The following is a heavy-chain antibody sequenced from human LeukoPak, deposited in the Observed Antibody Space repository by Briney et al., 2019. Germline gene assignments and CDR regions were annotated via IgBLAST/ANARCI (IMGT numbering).Heavy chain of an antibody. V-gene: IGHV3-66*02. Sequence: GGSLRLSCAASGFTVSGNYMSWVRQAPGKGLEWVSVIYSGGSTYYADSVKGRFTISRDNSKNTLYLQMNSLRAEDTAVYYCARDSTLYYFDYWGQGTLVTVSS. CDR3: ARDSTLYYFDY. J-gene: IGHJ4*02. D-gene: IGHD2/OR15-2a*01. CDR1: GFTVSGNY. CDR2: IYSGGST.